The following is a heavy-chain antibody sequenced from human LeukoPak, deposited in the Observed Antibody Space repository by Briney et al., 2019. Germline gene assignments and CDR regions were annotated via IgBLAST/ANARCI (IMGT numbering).Heavy chain of an antibody. J-gene: IGHJ4*02. CDR1: GGSISNYY. Sequence: KPSETLSLTCTVSGGSISNYYWSWIRQPPGKGLEWIGYIYYSGSTNYNPSLKSRVTISVDTSKNQLSLKLSSVTAADTAVYYCASRGVGATTGFDYWGQGTLVTVSS. CDR3: ASRGVGATTGFDY. D-gene: IGHD1-26*01. CDR2: IYYSGST. V-gene: IGHV4-59*12.